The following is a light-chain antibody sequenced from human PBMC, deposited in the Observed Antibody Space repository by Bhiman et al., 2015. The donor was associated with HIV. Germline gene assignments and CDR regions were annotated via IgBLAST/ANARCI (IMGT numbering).Light chain of an antibody. CDR1: SRDVGGYDY. Sequence: QSALTQPASVSGSPGQSITISCTGTSRDVGGYDYVSWYQQHPGKAPQLMIYDVSQRPSGISNRFSGSKSGNTASLTISGLQAEDEADYYCSSYTTSRSYVFGAGTKVTVL. V-gene: IGLV2-14*03. CDR2: DVS. J-gene: IGLJ1*01. CDR3: SSYTTSRSYV.